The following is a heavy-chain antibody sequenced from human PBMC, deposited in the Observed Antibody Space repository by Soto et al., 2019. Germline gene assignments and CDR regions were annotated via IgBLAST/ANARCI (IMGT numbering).Heavy chain of an antibody. D-gene: IGHD3-3*01. Sequence: QVXXXXSGXXXKKPGSSVKXXXXXSGGXXXXYXISWVRQAPGQGLEWMGGIIPIFGTANYAQKFQGRVTITADESTSTAYMELSSLRSEDTAVYYCARVNWIFGGGMDVWGQGTTVTVSS. CDR2: IIPIFGTA. CDR1: GGXXXXYX. CDR3: ARVNWIFGGGMDV. V-gene: IGHV1-69*01. J-gene: IGHJ6*02.